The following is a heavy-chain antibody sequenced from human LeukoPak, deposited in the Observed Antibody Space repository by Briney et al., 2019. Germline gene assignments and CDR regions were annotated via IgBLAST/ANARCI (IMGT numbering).Heavy chain of an antibody. Sequence: SETLSLTCAVYGGSFSGYYWSWIRQPPGKGLEWIGYIYYSGSTNYNPSLKSRVTISVDTSKNQFSLKLSSVTAADTAVYYCARDANAVGYWGQGTLVTVSS. D-gene: IGHD4/OR15-4a*01. J-gene: IGHJ4*02. CDR3: ARDANAVGY. V-gene: IGHV4-59*01. CDR1: GGSFSGYY. CDR2: IYYSGST.